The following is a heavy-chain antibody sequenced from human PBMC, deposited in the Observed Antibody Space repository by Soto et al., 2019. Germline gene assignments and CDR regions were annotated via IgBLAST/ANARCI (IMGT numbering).Heavy chain of an antibody. Sequence: QVQLVQSGAEVKKPGASVKVSCKASGYTFTSYYMHWVRQAPGQGLEWMGIINPSGGSTTYAQKFQGRVTMIRDTATSTVYMELSSLRSEDTDVYYCARVGGYSYGGVDYWGQGTLVTVSS. CDR1: GYTFTSYY. CDR2: INPSGGST. CDR3: ARVGGYSYGGVDY. V-gene: IGHV1-46*01. D-gene: IGHD5-18*01. J-gene: IGHJ4*02.